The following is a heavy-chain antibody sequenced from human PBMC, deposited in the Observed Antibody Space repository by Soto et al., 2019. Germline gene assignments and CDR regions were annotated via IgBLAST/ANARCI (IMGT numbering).Heavy chain of an antibody. CDR1: GYTFTSYG. Sequence: QVQLVQSGAEVKKPGASVKVSCKASGYTFTSYGISWVRQAPGRELEWIGWISAYNGNTNYAQKLQGRVTMTIDTPMRTAYMELRSLRSDDTAVYYCARDPRGVGATEYFYGMDVWGQGTTVTVSS. D-gene: IGHD1-26*01. CDR3: ARDPRGVGATEYFYGMDV. V-gene: IGHV1-18*04. CDR2: ISAYNGNT. J-gene: IGHJ6*02.